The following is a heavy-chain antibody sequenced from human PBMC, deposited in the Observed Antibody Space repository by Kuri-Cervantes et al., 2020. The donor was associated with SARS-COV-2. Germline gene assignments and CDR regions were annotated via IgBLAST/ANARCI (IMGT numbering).Heavy chain of an antibody. V-gene: IGHV1-69*04. D-gene: IGHD3-22*01. CDR2: IIPILGIA. CDR1: GYTFTSYY. J-gene: IGHJ6*03. Sequence: SVKVSCKASGYTFTSYYMHWVRQAPGQGLEWMGRIIPILGIANYAQKFQGRVTITADKSTSTAYMELSSLRSEDTAVYYCARASRWLPPYYYYMDVWGKGTTVTVSS. CDR3: ARASRWLPPYYYYMDV.